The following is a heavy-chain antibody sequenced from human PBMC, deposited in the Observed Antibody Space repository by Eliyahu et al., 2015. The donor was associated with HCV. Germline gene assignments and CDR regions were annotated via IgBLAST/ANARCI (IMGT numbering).Heavy chain of an antibody. CDR1: GGSIXTYD. Sequence: QVQLQESGPGLVKPSETLSLTCTVSGGSIXTYDWSWIRQPPGKGLXWIGYIYYSGGANHNPSLKSRVTISVDTSKNQFSLKLSSVTAADTAVYYCASGGGGIAVAGTGGWFDPWGQGTLVTVSS. CDR3: ASGGGGIAVAGTGGWFDP. CDR2: IYYSGGA. J-gene: IGHJ5*02. D-gene: IGHD6-19*01. V-gene: IGHV4-59*01.